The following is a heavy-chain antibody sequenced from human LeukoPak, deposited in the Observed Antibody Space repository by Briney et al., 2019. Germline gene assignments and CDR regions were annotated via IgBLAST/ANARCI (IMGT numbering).Heavy chain of an antibody. J-gene: IGHJ4*02. Sequence: PSETLSLTCTVSGGSISSSSYYWGWIRQPPGKGLEWIGSIYYSGSTYYNPSLKSRVTILVDTSKNQFSLKLSSVTAADTAVYYRARDGESSALIDYWGQGTLVTVSS. CDR2: IYYSGST. CDR1: GGSISSSSYY. V-gene: IGHV4-39*07. D-gene: IGHD3-16*02. CDR3: ARDGESSALIDY.